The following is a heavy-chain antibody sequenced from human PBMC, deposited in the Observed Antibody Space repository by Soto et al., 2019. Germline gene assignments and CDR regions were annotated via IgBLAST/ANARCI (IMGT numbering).Heavy chain of an antibody. CDR2: ISYDGSNK. D-gene: IGHD3-3*01. Sequence: GGSLRLSCAASGFTFSSYGMHWVRQAPGKGLEWVAVISYDGSNKYYADSVKGRFTISRDNSKNTLYLQMNSLRAEDTAVYYCATPYYDFWSGYYSFGYYFDYWGQGTVVTVSS. CDR3: ATPYYDFWSGYYSFGYYFDY. CDR1: GFTFSSYG. V-gene: IGHV3-30*03. J-gene: IGHJ4*02.